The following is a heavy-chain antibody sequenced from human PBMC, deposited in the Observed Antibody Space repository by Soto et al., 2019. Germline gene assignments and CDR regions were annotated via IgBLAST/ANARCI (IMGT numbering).Heavy chain of an antibody. Sequence: SVKVSCKASGGTFSSYAISWVRQAPGQGLEWMGGVIPIFGTANYAQKFQGRVTITADESTSTAYMELSSLRSEDTAVYYCASDNTVTTASGFDPWGQGTLVTV. CDR2: VIPIFGTA. CDR1: GGTFSSYA. D-gene: IGHD4-17*01. CDR3: ASDNTVTTASGFDP. J-gene: IGHJ5*02. V-gene: IGHV1-69*13.